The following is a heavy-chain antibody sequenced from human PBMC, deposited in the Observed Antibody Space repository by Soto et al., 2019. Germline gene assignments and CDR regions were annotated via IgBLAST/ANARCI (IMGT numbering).Heavy chain of an antibody. CDR2: IYYSGST. V-gene: IGHV4-59*01. CDR1: GGSISSYY. Sequence: SETLSLTCTVSGGSISSYYWSWIRQPPGKGLEWIGYIYYSGSTNYNPSLKSRVTISVDTSKNQFSLKLSSVTAADTAVYYCARGTYYYGDSPFDYWGQGTLVTAPQ. D-gene: IGHD4-17*01. CDR3: ARGTYYYGDSPFDY. J-gene: IGHJ4*02.